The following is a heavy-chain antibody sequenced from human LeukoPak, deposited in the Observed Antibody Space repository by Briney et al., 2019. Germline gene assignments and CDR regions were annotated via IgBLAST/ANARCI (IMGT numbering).Heavy chain of an antibody. V-gene: IGHV4-34*01. CDR3: ARGVRGSFFNWFDP. CDR2: INHSGST. D-gene: IGHD3-10*01. J-gene: IGHJ5*02. Sequence: PSETLSLTCAVYGGSFSGYYWIWIRQPPGKGLEWIGEINHSGSTNYNPSLKSRVTISVDTSKNQFSLKLSSVTAADTAVYYCARGVRGSFFNWFDPWGQGTLVTVSS. CDR1: GGSFSGYY.